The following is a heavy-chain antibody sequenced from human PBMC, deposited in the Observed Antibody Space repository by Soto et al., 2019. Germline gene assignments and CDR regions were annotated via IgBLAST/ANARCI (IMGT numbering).Heavy chain of an antibody. J-gene: IGHJ4*02. CDR2: ISYDGGLQ. D-gene: IGHD3-10*01. CDR1: GFTFTSYG. CDR3: VSDRGYGHASVPYS. V-gene: IGHV3-30*03. Sequence: QAHLVESGGGVVQPGRSLRLSCAASGFTFTSYGMHWVRQAPGTRLEWVAVISYDGGLQHYADSVKGRFTISRDNSKNQVVLEMNSLEAEDQAVYYWVSDRGYGHASVPYSWGQGNLGSLSS.